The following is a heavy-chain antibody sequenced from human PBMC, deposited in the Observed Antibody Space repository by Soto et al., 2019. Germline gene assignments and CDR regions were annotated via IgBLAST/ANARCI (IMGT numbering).Heavy chain of an antibody. CDR3: ARRRIQLWYDY. CDR1: GGCISSSSYY. CDR2: IYYSGST. D-gene: IGHD5-18*01. J-gene: IGHJ4*02. V-gene: IGHV4-39*02. Sequence: KPSETLSLTCTVSGGCISSSSYYWGWIRQPPGKGREWSGSIYYSGSTSYNPSLNSRVTLSVDTSKNHFSLKLSSVPAADTAVYSCARRRIQLWYDYWGQGTLVTVSS.